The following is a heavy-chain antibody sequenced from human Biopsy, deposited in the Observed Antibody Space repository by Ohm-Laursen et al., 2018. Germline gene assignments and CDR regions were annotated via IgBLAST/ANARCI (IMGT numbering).Heavy chain of an antibody. CDR2: ISKGGAT. Sequence: SETLSLTCTVSGGSITDDYWSWIRQSPGKGLEWIGFISKGGATTYNPSLRGRVAISVDTSKNQFSLKLSSVTAADTAIFFCARLYRLDDYWNDDPPDAFDVWGQGTRVTVSS. CDR3: ARLYRLDDYWNDDPPDAFDV. D-gene: IGHD1-1*01. CDR1: GGSITDDY. V-gene: IGHV4-59*01. J-gene: IGHJ3*01.